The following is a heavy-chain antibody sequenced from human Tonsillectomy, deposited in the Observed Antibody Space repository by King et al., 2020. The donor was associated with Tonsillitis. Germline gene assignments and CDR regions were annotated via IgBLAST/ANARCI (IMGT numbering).Heavy chain of an antibody. D-gene: IGHD3-22*01. Sequence: VQLVESGGDLVRPGGSLRLSCAAPGFMLSNYWMTWVRQAPGKGLEWVATIKPDGSEKYYVDSVKGRFTISRDYAKNSLYLQMNSLRVEDTAVYYCARNSSDPKFYYYYYMDVWGKGTTVTVSS. CDR1: GFMLSNYW. J-gene: IGHJ6*03. CDR3: ARNSSDPKFYYYYYMDV. CDR2: IKPDGSEK. V-gene: IGHV3-7*04.